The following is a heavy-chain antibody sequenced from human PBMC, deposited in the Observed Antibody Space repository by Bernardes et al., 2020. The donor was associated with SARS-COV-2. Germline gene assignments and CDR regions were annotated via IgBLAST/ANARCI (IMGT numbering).Heavy chain of an antibody. CDR2: LSSRGVI. Sequence: GGSLRLSCVASGFTFSDHAMDWVRQAPGKGLEWISYLSSRGVIYYADSVRGRFTISRDNAKNSLYLHMSSLRDDDTGVYYCARDRRADTPMLSPKYWGQGTLVTVSS. CDR1: GFTFSDHA. J-gene: IGHJ4*02. CDR3: ARDRRADTPMLSPKY. D-gene: IGHD5-18*01. V-gene: IGHV3-48*02.